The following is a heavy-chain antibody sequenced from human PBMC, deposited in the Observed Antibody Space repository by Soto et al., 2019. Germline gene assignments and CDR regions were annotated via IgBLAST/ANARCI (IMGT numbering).Heavy chain of an antibody. J-gene: IGHJ6*02. V-gene: IGHV3-49*04. CDR1: GFTFGDYA. CDR2: IRSKAYGGTT. D-gene: IGHD1-1*01. CDR3: ASPLTTPSYYYYGMDV. Sequence: GGSLRLSCTASGFTFGDYAMSWVRQAPGKGLEWVGFIRSKAYGGTTEYAASVKGRFTISRDDSKSIAYLQMNSLKTEDTAVYYCASPLTTPSYYYYGMDVWGQGTTVTVSS.